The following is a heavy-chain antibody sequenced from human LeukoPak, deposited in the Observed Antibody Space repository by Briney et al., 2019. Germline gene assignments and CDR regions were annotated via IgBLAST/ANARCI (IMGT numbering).Heavy chain of an antibody. J-gene: IGHJ3*02. Sequence: ASVKVSCKASGYTFTSYGISWVRQAPGQGLEWMGWISANNGNTNYAQKLQGRVTMTRDTSTSTVYMELSSLRSEDTAVYYCAREIVGARNYAFDIWGQGTMVTVSS. V-gene: IGHV1-18*01. CDR2: ISANNGNT. CDR3: AREIVGARNYAFDI. D-gene: IGHD1-26*01. CDR1: GYTFTSYG.